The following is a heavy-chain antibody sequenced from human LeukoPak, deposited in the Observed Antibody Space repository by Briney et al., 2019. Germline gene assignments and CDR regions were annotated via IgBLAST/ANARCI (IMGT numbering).Heavy chain of an antibody. J-gene: IGHJ3*02. V-gene: IGHV4-4*07. Sequence: AETLSLTCTVSGGTISSYYWSWIRQPAGKGLEWIWRIYTSGSTNYNPSLKSRVTMSVDTSKNQFSLKLSSVTAADTAVYYCAGDPPAYCGGDCYSSAFDIWGQGTMVTVSS. D-gene: IGHD2-21*01. CDR1: GGTISSYY. CDR2: IYTSGST. CDR3: AGDPPAYCGGDCYSSAFDI.